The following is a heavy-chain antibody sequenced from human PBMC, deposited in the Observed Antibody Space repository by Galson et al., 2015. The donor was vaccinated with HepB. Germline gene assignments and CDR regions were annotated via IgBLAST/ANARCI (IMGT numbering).Heavy chain of an antibody. Sequence: SLRLSCAASGFTFRSHAMHWVRQAPGKGLEWVSAISGSGGSTYYADSVKGRFTISRDNSKNTLYLQMNSLRAEDTAVYYCAKEEGRFRHFDYWGQGTLVTVSS. J-gene: IGHJ4*02. CDR2: ISGSGGST. CDR3: AKEEGRFRHFDY. V-gene: IGHV3-23*01. CDR1: GFTFRSHA. D-gene: IGHD4-17*01.